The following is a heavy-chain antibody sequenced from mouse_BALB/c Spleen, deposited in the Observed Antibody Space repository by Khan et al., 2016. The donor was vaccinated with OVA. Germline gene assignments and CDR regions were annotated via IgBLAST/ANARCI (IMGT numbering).Heavy chain of an antibody. CDR1: GYTFTSYS. J-gene: IGHJ2*02. V-gene: IGHV1-7*01. CDR3: TSWLFTTAYRLDY. CDR2: ISPSTCYP. D-gene: IGHD1-2*01. Sequence: QVQLQQSGAELAKPGASVKMSCKASGYTFTSYSLPLLHQTPGQGLEWIAYISPSTCYPSSTQKFKDRATLTADTSPNPAYMQVPRLTEEDSAGYYCTSWLFTTAYRLDYWGQGTSRTVSS.